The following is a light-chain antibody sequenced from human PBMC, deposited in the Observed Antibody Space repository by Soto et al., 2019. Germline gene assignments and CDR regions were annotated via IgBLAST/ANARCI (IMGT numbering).Light chain of an antibody. CDR2: KAA. J-gene: IGKJ1*01. V-gene: IGKV1-5*03. CDR1: QSISTR. CDR3: QQYHTSPLT. Sequence: DIQWTQSPSTLPASVGERVTITCRASQSISTRLAWYQQKPGXAPKLLIYKAASLASGVPSRFSGSGSGTECTLTISSLQPDDFATYFCQQYHTSPLTSGQGTKVDTK.